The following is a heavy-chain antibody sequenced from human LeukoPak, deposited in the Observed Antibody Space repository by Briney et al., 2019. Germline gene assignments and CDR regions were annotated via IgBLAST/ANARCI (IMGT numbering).Heavy chain of an antibody. CDR2: INHSGST. Sequence: SETLSLTCAVYGGSFSGYYWSWIRQPPGKGLEWIGEINHSGSTNYNPSLKSRVTISVDTSKHQFSLKLSSGTAADTAVYYCARSRYYYYYYMDVWGKGTTVTVSS. CDR3: ARSRYYYYYYMDV. J-gene: IGHJ6*03. CDR1: GGSFSGYY. V-gene: IGHV4-34*01. D-gene: IGHD2-2*01.